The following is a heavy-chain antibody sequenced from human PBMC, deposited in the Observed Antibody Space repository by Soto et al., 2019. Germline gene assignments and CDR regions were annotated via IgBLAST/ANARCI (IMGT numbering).Heavy chain of an antibody. D-gene: IGHD6-13*01. V-gene: IGHV1-8*01. CDR3: ATEGIAAAGTPSYFDY. Sequence: QVQLVQSGAEVKKPGASVKVSCKASGYTFTSYDINWVRQATGQGLEWMGWMNPNSGNTGYAQKCQGRVTMTRNTSISTAYMELSSLRSEDTAVYYCATEGIAAAGTPSYFDYWGQGTLVTVSS. CDR1: GYTFTSYD. CDR2: MNPNSGNT. J-gene: IGHJ4*02.